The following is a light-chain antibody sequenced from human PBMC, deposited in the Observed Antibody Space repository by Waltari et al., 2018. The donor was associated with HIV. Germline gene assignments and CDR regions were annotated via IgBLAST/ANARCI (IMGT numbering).Light chain of an antibody. CDR2: EVN. V-gene: IGLV2-8*01. CDR3: SSFAGSNNLYV. J-gene: IGLJ1*01. CDR1: SSDVGGYNY. Sequence: QSALPQPPSASGSPGQSVTISCTGTSSDVGGYNYVSWYQQHPGKAPKVMIYEVNKRPSGVPDRFSGSKSGNTASLTVSGLQAEDEADYYCSSFAGSNNLYVFGTGTKVTVL.